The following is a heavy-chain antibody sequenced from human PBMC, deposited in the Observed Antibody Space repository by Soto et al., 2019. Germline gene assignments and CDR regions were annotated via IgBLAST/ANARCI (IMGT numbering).Heavy chain of an antibody. CDR3: ARAMTRGYSTYWPLDY. V-gene: IGHV1-3*01. Sequence: ASVKVSCKASGYTFTSYAMHWVRQAPGQRLEWMGWINAGNGNTKYSQKFQGRVTITRDTSASTAYMELRSLRSDDTAVYFCARAMTRGYSTYWPLDYWGQGTLVTVSS. D-gene: IGHD6-13*01. CDR1: GYTFTSYA. J-gene: IGHJ4*02. CDR2: INAGNGNT.